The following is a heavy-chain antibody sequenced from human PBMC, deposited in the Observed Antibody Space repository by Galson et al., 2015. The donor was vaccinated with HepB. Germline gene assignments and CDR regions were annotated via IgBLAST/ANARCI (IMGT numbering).Heavy chain of an antibody. CDR1: GYTFTSYA. Sequence: SVKVSCKASGYTFTSYAMNWVRQAPGQGLEWMGWINTNTGNPTYAQGFTGRFVFSLDTSVSTAYLQISSLKAEDTAVYYCARGDYGDYGEFWYYYGMDVWGQGTTVTVSS. D-gene: IGHD4-17*01. CDR2: INTNTGNP. CDR3: ARGDYGDYGEFWYYYGMDV. J-gene: IGHJ6*02. V-gene: IGHV7-4-1*02.